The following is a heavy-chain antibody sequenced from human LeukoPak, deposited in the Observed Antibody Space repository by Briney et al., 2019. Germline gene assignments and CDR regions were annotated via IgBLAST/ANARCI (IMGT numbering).Heavy chain of an antibody. Sequence: ESGPTLVKPTQTLTLTCTFSGFSLETRGAGEGSIRQPPGKALEWLAFIYWDYDKRYSPSLKRRLTITKDTSKNQVVLTMTTMDPVDTATYYCAHSEDYYGAVDAFDIWGQGTMVTVSS. CDR1: GFSLETRGAG. V-gene: IGHV2-5*02. CDR3: AHSEDYYGAVDAFDI. D-gene: IGHD3-10*01. CDR2: IYWDYDK. J-gene: IGHJ3*02.